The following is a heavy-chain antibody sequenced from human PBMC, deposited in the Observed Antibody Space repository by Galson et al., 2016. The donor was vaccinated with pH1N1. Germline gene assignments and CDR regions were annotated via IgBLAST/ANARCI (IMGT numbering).Heavy chain of an antibody. V-gene: IGHV3-7*01. Sequence: SLRLSCAASGFSFSSYWMSWVRQAPGKGLEWVANIKQDGSEIHYMDSVKGRFTISRDNAKISVYLQMNSLRAEDTAVYYCTRKLGADWGQGTLLTVSS. CDR1: GFSFSSYW. J-gene: IGHJ4*02. CDR2: IKQDGSEI. D-gene: IGHD3-10*01. CDR3: TRKLGAD.